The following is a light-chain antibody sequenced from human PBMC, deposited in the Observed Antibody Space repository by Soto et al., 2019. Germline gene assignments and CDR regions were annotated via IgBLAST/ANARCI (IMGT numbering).Light chain of an antibody. J-gene: IGKJ1*01. V-gene: IGKV2-30*01. CDR1: QSLVNSDGDTF. CDR3: MQGTHWPVT. Sequence: DVVMTQSPLSLPVTLGQPASISCRSSQSLVNSDGDTFLNWFQQRPGQSPRRLIYKVSNRDSGVPDRFSGSGSGTDFTLKISRVEAEDVGLYYCMQGTHWPVTFXQGTKVDIK. CDR2: KVS.